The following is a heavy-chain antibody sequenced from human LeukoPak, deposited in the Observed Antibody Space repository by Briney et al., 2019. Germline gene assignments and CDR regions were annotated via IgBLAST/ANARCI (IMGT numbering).Heavy chain of an antibody. V-gene: IGHV4-59*12. CDR3: ARNGYYSADY. Sequence: SETLSLTCTVSGGSISSYYWSWIRQPPGKGLEWIGYLYYGGSTNYNPSLKSRVTISVDTSKNQFSLKLSSVTAADTAVYYCARNGYYSADYWGQGTLVTVSS. CDR1: GGSISSYY. D-gene: IGHD4-17*01. J-gene: IGHJ4*02. CDR2: LYYGGST.